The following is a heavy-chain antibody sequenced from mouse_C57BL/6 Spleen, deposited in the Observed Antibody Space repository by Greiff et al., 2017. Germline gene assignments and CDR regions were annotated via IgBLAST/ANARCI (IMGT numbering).Heavy chain of an antibody. CDR3: ARLRCSSLWYFDV. CDR2: ISGGGGST. J-gene: IGHJ1*03. D-gene: IGHD1-1*01. V-gene: IGHV5-9*01. Sequence: EVKVVESGGGLVKPGGSLKLSCAASGFTFSSYTMSWVRQTPEKRLEWVATISGGGGSTYYPDSVKGRFPISRDNAKNTLYLQMSSLRSEDTALYYCARLRCSSLWYFDVWGTGTTVTVSS. CDR1: GFTFSSYT.